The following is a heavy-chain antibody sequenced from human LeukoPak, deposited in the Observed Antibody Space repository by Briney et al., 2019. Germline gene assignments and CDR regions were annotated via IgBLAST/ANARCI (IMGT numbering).Heavy chain of an antibody. D-gene: IGHD5-18*01. J-gene: IGHJ4*02. Sequence: SQTLSLTCTVSGGSLSSGSYYWSWIRQPAGKGLEWIGRIYTSGSTNYNPSLKSRVTISVDTPKNQFSLKLSSVTAADTAVYYCARDSYGSDYWGQGTLVTVSS. CDR3: ARDSYGSDY. CDR1: GGSLSSGSYY. CDR2: IYTSGST. V-gene: IGHV4-61*02.